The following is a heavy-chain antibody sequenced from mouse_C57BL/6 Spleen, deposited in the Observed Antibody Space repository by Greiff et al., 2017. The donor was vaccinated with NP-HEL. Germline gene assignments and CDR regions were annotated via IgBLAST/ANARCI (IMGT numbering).Heavy chain of an antibody. J-gene: IGHJ1*03. Sequence: QVHVKQPGAELVKPGASVKLSCKASGYTFTSYWMHWVKQRPGRGLEWIGRIDPNSGGTKYNEKFKSKATLTVDKPSSTAYMQLSSLTSEDSAVYYCASYDGYARWYFDVWGTGTTVTVSS. CDR1: GYTFTSYW. CDR3: ASYDGYARWYFDV. D-gene: IGHD2-3*01. CDR2: IDPNSGGT. V-gene: IGHV1-72*01.